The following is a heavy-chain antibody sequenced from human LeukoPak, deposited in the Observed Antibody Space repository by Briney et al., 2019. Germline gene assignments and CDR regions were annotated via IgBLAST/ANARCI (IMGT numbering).Heavy chain of an antibody. CDR2: IIPTLGTA. V-gene: IGHV1-69*13. CDR3: ARGDIVASHDSYFDY. CDR1: GYTFIAYY. J-gene: IGHJ4*02. Sequence: SVKVSCKASGYTFIAYYLHWVRQAPGQGLEWMGGIIPTLGTANYAQKFQGRVTITAGESTSTTYMELSSLRSEDTAVYYCARGDIVASHDSYFDYWGQGTLVTVSS. D-gene: IGHD5-12*01.